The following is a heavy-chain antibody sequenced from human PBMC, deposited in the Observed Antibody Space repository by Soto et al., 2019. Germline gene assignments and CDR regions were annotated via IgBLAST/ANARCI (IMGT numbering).Heavy chain of an antibody. Sequence: SLRLSCATSGFTVSSNYISWVRQAPGKGLEWVSVIYADGTTYYADSVKDRFTISRDNSKNTVSLQMSSLRAEDTAVYYCAVDIEVTGMGHYYFDYWGQGALVTVSS. CDR3: AVDIEVTGMGHYYFDY. CDR2: IYADGTT. J-gene: IGHJ4*02. V-gene: IGHV3-66*01. CDR1: GFTVSSNY. D-gene: IGHD2-15*01.